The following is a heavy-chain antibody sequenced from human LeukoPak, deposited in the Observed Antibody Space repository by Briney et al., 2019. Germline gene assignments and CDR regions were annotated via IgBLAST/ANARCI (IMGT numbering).Heavy chain of an antibody. CDR3: ARPSVPYSSGWGPNWFDP. Sequence: GASVKVSCKASGYTFTGYYMHWVRQAPGQGLEWMGWINPNSGGTNYAQKFQGRVTMTRDTSISTAYMELSRLRSEDTAVYYCARPSVPYSSGWGPNWFDPWGQGTLVTVSS. D-gene: IGHD6-19*01. V-gene: IGHV1-2*02. CDR1: GYTFTGYY. J-gene: IGHJ5*02. CDR2: INPNSGGT.